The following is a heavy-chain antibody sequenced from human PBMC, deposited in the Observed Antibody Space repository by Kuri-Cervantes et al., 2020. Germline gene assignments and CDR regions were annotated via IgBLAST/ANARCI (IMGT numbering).Heavy chain of an antibody. CDR2: FDPEDGET. D-gene: IGHD3-3*01. J-gene: IGHJ4*02. V-gene: IGHV1-24*01. Sequence: ASVKVSCKVSRYTLTELSMHWVRQAPGKGLEWMGGFDPEDGETIYAQKSQGRVTMTEDTSTDTAYMELSSLRSEDTAVYYCATVNYDFWSGMYYWGQGTLVTVSS. CDR1: RYTLTELS. CDR3: ATVNYDFWSGMYY.